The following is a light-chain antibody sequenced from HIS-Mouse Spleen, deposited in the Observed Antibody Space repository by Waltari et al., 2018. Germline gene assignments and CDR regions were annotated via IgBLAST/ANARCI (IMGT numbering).Light chain of an antibody. CDR3: QVWDSSSDHVV. Sequence: SYVLTQPPSVSVAPGKTARITCGGNNIGSKSVHWYQQKPGQAPVLVVYDDRDRPSGIPGRFSGSNAGNTATLTISRVEAGDEVDYYCQVWDSSSDHVVFGGGTKLTVL. CDR2: DDR. J-gene: IGLJ2*01. V-gene: IGLV3-21*03. CDR1: NIGSKS.